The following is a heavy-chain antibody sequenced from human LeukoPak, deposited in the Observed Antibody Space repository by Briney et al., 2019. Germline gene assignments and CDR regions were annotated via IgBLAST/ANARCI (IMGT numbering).Heavy chain of an antibody. CDR2: NSWDGDV. V-gene: IGHV2-5*02. CDR3: AHRLDRWSDNGSPDYFDY. Sequence: SAPTLFYPTPTLTLRCTFSEFSLHALGVGVGWIRQPPGKALGRLYVNSWDGDVPFSPAINSRPPFTKNTSHNPVLLAMTNMDPVDTATYYCAHRLDRWSDNGSPDYFDYWGQGILVTVSS. D-gene: IGHD1-26*01. CDR1: EFSLHALGVG. J-gene: IGHJ4*02.